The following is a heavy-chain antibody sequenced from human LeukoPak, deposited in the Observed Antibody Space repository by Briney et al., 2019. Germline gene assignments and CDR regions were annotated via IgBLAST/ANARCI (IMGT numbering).Heavy chain of an antibody. J-gene: IGHJ4*02. CDR3: ARSYYDFWSGYSLAY. D-gene: IGHD3-3*01. CDR1: GGSISSYY. CDR2: IYYSGST. Sequence: SETLSLTCTVSGGSISSYYWSWIRQPPGKGLEWIGYIYYSGSTNYNPSLKSRGTISLDTSKNQFSLKLSSVTAADAAVYYCARSYYDFWSGYSLAYWGQGTLVTVSS. V-gene: IGHV4-59*01.